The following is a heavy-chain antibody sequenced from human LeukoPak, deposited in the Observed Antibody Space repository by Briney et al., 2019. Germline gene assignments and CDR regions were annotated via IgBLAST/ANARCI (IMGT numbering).Heavy chain of an antibody. CDR3: ARGDSGPLDY. Sequence: SETLSFTCTVSGGSVSSGSYYWSWIRQPPGKGLEWIGYIYYSGSTNYNPSLKSRVTISVDTSKNQFSLKLSSVTAADTAVYYCARGDSGPLDYWGQGTLVTVSS. CDR1: GGSVSSGSYY. D-gene: IGHD2-21*02. J-gene: IGHJ4*02. CDR2: IYYSGST. V-gene: IGHV4-61*01.